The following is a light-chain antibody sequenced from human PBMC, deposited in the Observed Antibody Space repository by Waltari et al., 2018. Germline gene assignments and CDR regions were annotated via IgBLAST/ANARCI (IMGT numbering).Light chain of an antibody. J-gene: IGKJ1*01. V-gene: IGKV1-5*03. CDR1: QSISSW. Sequence: DIQMTQSPSTLSASVGDRVTITCRASQSISSWLAWYQQKPGKAPKLLIYKASSLESGVPSRFSGSGSGTEFTLTISSLQPDDFATYYCQQGHSTPRTFGQGTKVEIK. CDR2: KAS. CDR3: QQGHSTPRT.